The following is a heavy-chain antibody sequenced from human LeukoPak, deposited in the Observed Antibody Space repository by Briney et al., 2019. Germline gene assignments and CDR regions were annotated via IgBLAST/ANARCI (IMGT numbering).Heavy chain of an antibody. CDR2: ISSSGSTI. D-gene: IGHD4-17*01. V-gene: IGHV3-11*04. CDR3: ARDPDYGDYSAFDI. J-gene: IGHJ3*02. Sequence: GGSLRLSCAASGFTFSDYYMSWIRQAPGKGLEWVSYISSSGSTIYYADSVKGRFTISRDNAKNSLYLQMNSLRAEDTAVYYCARDPDYGDYSAFDIWGQGTMVTVSS. CDR1: GFTFSDYY.